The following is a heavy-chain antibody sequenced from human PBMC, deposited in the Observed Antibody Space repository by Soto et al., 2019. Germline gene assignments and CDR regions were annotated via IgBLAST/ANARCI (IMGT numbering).Heavy chain of an antibody. J-gene: IGHJ4*02. V-gene: IGHV3-74*03. CDR3: ATAEVDY. CDR2: MTSDGRTT. CDR1: GFAFGNYW. Sequence: GSLRLSCAASGFAFGNYWMHWVRQPPGKGPEWVSRMTSDGRTTQYADSVKGRFTVSRDNAKNTLYLQMNSLRAEDTAVYYCATAEVDYWGPGTLVTVSS.